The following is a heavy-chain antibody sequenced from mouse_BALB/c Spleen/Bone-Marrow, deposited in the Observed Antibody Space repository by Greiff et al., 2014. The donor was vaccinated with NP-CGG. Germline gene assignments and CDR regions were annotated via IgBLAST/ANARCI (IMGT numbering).Heavy chain of an antibody. CDR2: IWAGGGT. J-gene: IGHJ3*01. Sequence: QVQLQQSGPGLVAPSQSLSITCTVSGFPLGSYGVHWVRQCPGKGLEWLGTIWAGGGTNYNSALMSRLSISKDNSKSQVFLKMNSLQTDDTAMYYCARGDYGSSCWFAYWGQGTLVTVSA. CDR3: ARGDYGSSCWFAY. CDR1: GFPLGSYG. D-gene: IGHD1-1*01. V-gene: IGHV2-9*02.